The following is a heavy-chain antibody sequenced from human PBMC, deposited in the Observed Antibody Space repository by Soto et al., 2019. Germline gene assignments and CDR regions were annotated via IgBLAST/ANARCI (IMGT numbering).Heavy chain of an antibody. J-gene: IGHJ4*02. V-gene: IGHV1-18*01. D-gene: IGHD3-9*01. Sequence: ASVKVSCKASGYTFTSYGISLVRQAPGQGLEWMGWISAYNGNTNYAQKLQGRVTMTTDTSTSTAYMELRSLRSDDTAVYYCARDAYYDILTGYYSRHHFDYWGQGTLVTVSS. CDR2: ISAYNGNT. CDR3: ARDAYYDILTGYYSRHHFDY. CDR1: GYTFTSYG.